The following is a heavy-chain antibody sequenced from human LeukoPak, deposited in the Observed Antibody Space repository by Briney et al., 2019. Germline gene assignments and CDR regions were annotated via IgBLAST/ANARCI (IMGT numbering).Heavy chain of an antibody. D-gene: IGHD3-22*01. Sequence: GRSLRLSCAASGFTFSTYGMHWVRQAPGKGLEWVAVISFDGSNKYYADSVKGRFTISRDNSKNTLYLQMNSLRAEDTAVYYCAKKAPGYYDSSGYGEFDYWGQGTLVTVSS. CDR2: ISFDGSNK. V-gene: IGHV3-30*18. J-gene: IGHJ4*02. CDR3: AKKAPGYYDSSGYGEFDY. CDR1: GFTFSTYG.